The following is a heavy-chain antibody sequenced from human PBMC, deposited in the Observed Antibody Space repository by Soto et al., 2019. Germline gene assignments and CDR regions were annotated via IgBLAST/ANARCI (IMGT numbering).Heavy chain of an antibody. D-gene: IGHD4-4*01. Sequence: QVQLVQSGAEVKKPGASVKVSCKASGYTFTAYYMHWVRQAPGHGLEWMGWINPNSGGTNFAQRFQGRVTITRDMSISTAYMELRRLRSDDTAVYYCARRSNYGSDWFDPWGQGTLVTVSS. CDR3: ARRSNYGSDWFDP. V-gene: IGHV1-2*02. CDR1: GYTFTAYY. J-gene: IGHJ5*02. CDR2: INPNSGGT.